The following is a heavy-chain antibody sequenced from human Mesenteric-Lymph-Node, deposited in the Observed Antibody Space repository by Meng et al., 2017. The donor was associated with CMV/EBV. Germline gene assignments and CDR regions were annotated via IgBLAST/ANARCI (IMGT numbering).Heavy chain of an antibody. CDR3: AREYSSSSGRSFDY. Sequence: GGSLRLSCAASGFTFSSYAMHWVRQAPGKGLEWVAVISYDGSNKYYADSVKGRFTISRDNAKNSLNLQMNSLRAEDTAVYYCAREYSSSSGRSFDYWGQGTLVTVSS. CDR2: ISYDGSNK. CDR1: GFTFSSYA. J-gene: IGHJ4*02. D-gene: IGHD6-6*01. V-gene: IGHV3-30-3*01.